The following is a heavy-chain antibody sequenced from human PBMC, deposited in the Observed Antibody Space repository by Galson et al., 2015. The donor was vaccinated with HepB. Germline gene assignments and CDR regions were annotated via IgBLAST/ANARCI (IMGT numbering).Heavy chain of an antibody. CDR2: LKQAGREQ. J-gene: IGHJ4*02. Sequence: SLTLSRAGTRFNSTAFRMSRVRQAPGKGLERVANLKQAGREQYYVGPVKGRFTISRDNAGNSLYLQMNSLRGEDTALYYCARSSGGYFDSWGQGILVTVSS. CDR3: ARSSGGYFDS. V-gene: IGHV3-7*01. CDR1: RFNSTAFR. D-gene: IGHD1-26*01.